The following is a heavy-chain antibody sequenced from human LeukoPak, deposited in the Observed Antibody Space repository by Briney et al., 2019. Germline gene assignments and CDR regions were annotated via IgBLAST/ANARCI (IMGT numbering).Heavy chain of an antibody. CDR3: ARSYGDYSAPFDY. D-gene: IGHD4-17*01. CDR1: GGSISSGSYY. Sequence: SETLSLTCTVSGGSISSGSYYWSWIRQPAGKGLEWIGRIYTSGSTNYNPSLKSRVTISVDTSKNQFSLELSSVTAADTAVYYCARSYGDYSAPFDYWGQGTLVTVSS. CDR2: IYTSGST. V-gene: IGHV4-61*02. J-gene: IGHJ4*02.